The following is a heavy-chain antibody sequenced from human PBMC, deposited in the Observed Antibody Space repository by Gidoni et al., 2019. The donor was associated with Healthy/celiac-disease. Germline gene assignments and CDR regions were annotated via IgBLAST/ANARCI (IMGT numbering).Heavy chain of an antibody. Sequence: EVQLVESGGGLVQPVGSLRLSCAASGFTFSSYDMHWVRQATGKGLEWVSAIGTAGDTYYQGSVKGRFTISRENAKNSLYLQMNSLRAGDTAVYYCARGSGSSSPYYGMDVWGQGTTVTVSS. CDR1: GFTFSSYD. CDR3: ARGSGSSSPYYGMDV. CDR2: IGTAGDT. V-gene: IGHV3-13*01. D-gene: IGHD6-6*01. J-gene: IGHJ6*02.